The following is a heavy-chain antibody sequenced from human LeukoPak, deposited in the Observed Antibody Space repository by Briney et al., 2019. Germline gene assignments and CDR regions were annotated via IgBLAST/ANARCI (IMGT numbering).Heavy chain of an antibody. CDR2: IYYSGST. Sequence: SETLSLTCAVSGGSISSGDYYWSWIRQHPGKGLEWIGYIYYSGSTYYNPSLKSRVTISVDTSKNQFSLKLSSVTAADTAVYYCARGNYGSGGYYFDYWGQGTLVTVSS. V-gene: IGHV4-31*11. CDR1: GGSISSGDYY. J-gene: IGHJ4*02. CDR3: ARGNYGSGGYYFDY. D-gene: IGHD3-10*01.